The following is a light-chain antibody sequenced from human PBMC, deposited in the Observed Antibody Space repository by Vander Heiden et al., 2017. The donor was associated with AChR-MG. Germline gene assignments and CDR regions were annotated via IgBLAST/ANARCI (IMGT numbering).Light chain of an antibody. Sequence: SYELTQPPSASVSPGQTASITCSGDKLGDKYACWYQQKPGQSPVLVIYQNTKRPSGIPERFSGSTSRNTATLTISGTQAIDEADYYCQAWDSTFWVFGGGTKLTVI. CDR3: QAWDSTFWV. J-gene: IGLJ3*02. CDR2: QNT. CDR1: KLGDKY. V-gene: IGLV3-1*01.